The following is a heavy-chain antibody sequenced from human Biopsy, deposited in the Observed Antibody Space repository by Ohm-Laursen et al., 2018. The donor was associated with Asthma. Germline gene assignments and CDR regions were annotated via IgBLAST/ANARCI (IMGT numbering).Heavy chain of an antibody. V-gene: IGHV4-31*03. CDR2: ISYTGTT. CDR3: ARERMFFYDSSGYGAFDI. Sequence: QTLSLTCTVSGDSSNSGGYSWTWIRQLPGKGLEWIGYISYTGTTYYNPSLKSRISMTVDTFKIQFSLKLSSVTAADTAIYYCARERMFFYDSSGYGAFDIWGQGTLVIVSS. D-gene: IGHD3-22*01. CDR1: GDSSNSGGYS. J-gene: IGHJ3*02.